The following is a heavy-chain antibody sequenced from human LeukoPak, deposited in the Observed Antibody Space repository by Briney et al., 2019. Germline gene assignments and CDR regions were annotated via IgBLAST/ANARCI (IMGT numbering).Heavy chain of an antibody. Sequence: GGSLRLSCVASGFTFSNYWMSWVRQAPGKGLEWVANIKQDGSEKYYVDSVKGRFTISRDNAKKSLYLQMNSLRAEDTAVYYCARGVGNYRYYFDSWGQGTLVTVSS. CDR2: IKQDGSEK. CDR1: GFTFSNYW. V-gene: IGHV3-7*01. D-gene: IGHD3-22*01. J-gene: IGHJ4*02. CDR3: ARGVGNYRYYFDS.